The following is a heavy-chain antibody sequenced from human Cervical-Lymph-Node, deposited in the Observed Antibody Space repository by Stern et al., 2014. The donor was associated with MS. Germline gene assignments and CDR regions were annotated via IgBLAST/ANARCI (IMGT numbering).Heavy chain of an antibody. V-gene: IGHV1-8*01. CDR2: MNPDSGDT. Sequence: QVQLVQSGAEVKKPGASVKVSCKASGYTFTSDYINWVRQASGQGLEWMGWMNPDSGDTGYAQKFKGRLNITRDTYISTAYMELTTLRSEDTAVYYCAKACDSWGQGTLVIVSS. CDR1: GYTFTSDY. J-gene: IGHJ4*02. CDR3: AKACDS.